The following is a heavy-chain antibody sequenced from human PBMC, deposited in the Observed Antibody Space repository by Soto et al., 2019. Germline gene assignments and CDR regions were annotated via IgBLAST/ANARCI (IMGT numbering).Heavy chain of an antibody. V-gene: IGHV3-23*01. CDR3: AKTPLLGYCSGGSCYGKNYFDY. Sequence: GGSLRLSCAASGFTFSSYAMSWVRQAPGKGLEWVSAISGSGGSTYYADSVKGRFTISRDNPKNTLYLQMNSLRAEDTAVYYCAKTPLLGYCSGGSCYGKNYFDYWGQGTLVTVSS. J-gene: IGHJ4*02. CDR2: ISGSGGST. D-gene: IGHD2-15*01. CDR1: GFTFSSYA.